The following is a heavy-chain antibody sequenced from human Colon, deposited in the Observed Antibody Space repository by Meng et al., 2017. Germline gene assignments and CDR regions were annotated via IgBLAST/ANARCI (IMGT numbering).Heavy chain of an antibody. CDR1: GGSISSSNW. V-gene: IGHV4-4*02. CDR3: ASFPPPGKQWLVTDY. D-gene: IGHD6-19*01. Sequence: QVQLQGSGPGLVKPSGTLSHTCAVSGGSISSSNWWSWVRQPPGKGLEWIGEIYHSGSTNYNPSLKSRVTISVDKSKNQFSLKLSSVTAADTAVYYCASFPPPGKQWLVTDYWGQGTLVTVSS. J-gene: IGHJ4*02. CDR2: IYHSGST.